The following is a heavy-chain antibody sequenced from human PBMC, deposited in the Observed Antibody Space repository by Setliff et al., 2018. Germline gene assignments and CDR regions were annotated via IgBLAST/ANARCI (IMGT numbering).Heavy chain of an antibody. V-gene: IGHV4-38-2*01. D-gene: IGHD3-3*01. Sequence: ASETLSLTCGVSGVSITSGHYWGWIRQSPGKGLEWLATIHQRGRTYYNPSLNSRVTISLDTSKNHFSLKLRSVTAEDSAVYYCASPGRDNLDSPFDAFDIWGQGTKVTVS. CDR1: GVSITSGHY. J-gene: IGHJ3*02. CDR3: ASPGRDNLDSPFDAFDI. CDR2: IHQRGRT.